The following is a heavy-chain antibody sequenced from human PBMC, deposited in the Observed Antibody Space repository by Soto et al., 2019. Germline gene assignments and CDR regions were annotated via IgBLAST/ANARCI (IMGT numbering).Heavy chain of an antibody. Sequence: QVQLVESGGGVVQPGRSLRLSCAASGFTFSSYGMHWVRQAPGKGLEWVAVIWYDGSNKYYADSVKGRFTISRDNSKNTLYLQMNSLRAEDTAVYYCARDPAEDVLRFLEGYYYGMDVWGQGTTVAVSS. CDR1: GFTFSSYG. V-gene: IGHV3-33*01. J-gene: IGHJ6*02. CDR3: ARDPAEDVLRFLEGYYYGMDV. D-gene: IGHD3-3*01. CDR2: IWYDGSNK.